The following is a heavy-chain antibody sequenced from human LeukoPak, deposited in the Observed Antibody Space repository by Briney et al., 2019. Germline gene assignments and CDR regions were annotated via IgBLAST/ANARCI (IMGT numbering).Heavy chain of an antibody. CDR2: IIPIFGTA. Sequence: SVKVSCTTSGGTFSIYAISWVRQAPGQGLEWMGGIIPIFGTANYAQKFQGRVTITADESTSTAYMELSSLRSEDTAVYYCARESLTSGMVTADYWGQGTLVTVSS. CDR3: ARESLTSGMVTADY. V-gene: IGHV1-69*13. CDR1: GGTFSIYA. D-gene: IGHD5-18*01. J-gene: IGHJ4*02.